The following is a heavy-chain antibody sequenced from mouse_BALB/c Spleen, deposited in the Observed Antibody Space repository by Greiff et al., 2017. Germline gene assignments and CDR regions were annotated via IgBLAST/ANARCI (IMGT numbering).Heavy chain of an antibody. Sequence: EVQLVESGGGLVKPGGSLKLSCAASGFTFSSYAMSWVRQTPEKRLEWVASISSGGSTYYPDSVKGRFTISRDNARNILYLQMSSLRSEDTAMYYCATTTATYYFDYWGQGTTLTVSS. CDR2: ISSGGST. J-gene: IGHJ2*01. D-gene: IGHD1-2*01. CDR3: ATTTATYYFDY. V-gene: IGHV5-6-5*01. CDR1: GFTFSSYA.